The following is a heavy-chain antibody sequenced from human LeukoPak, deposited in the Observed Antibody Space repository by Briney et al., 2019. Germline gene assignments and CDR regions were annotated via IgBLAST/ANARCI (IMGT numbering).Heavy chain of an antibody. CDR1: GGTFSSYA. V-gene: IGHV1-69*06. J-gene: IGHJ4*02. Sequence: SVKVSCKASGGTFSSYALSWVRQAPGRGIEWMGRIIPLFDTADYTQKFQGRLTFPVAKSTGTAFTELSSLRSEDSATYYCVRDYDTSGPQKTYFDFWGAGTLVTVSS. CDR2: IIPLFDTA. D-gene: IGHD3-22*01. CDR3: VRDYDTSGPQKTYFDF.